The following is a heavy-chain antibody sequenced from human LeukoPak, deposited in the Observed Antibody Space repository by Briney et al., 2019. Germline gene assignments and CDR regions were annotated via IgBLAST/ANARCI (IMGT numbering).Heavy chain of an antibody. V-gene: IGHV5-51*01. Sequence: GESLKISCKGSGYSFTSYWIGWVRQMPGKGLEWMGIIYPGDSDTRYSPSFQGQVTISADKSISTAYLQWSSLKASDTAMYYYARQDCSGGSCSRVKYFQHWGQGTLVTVSS. CDR2: IYPGDSDT. J-gene: IGHJ1*01. CDR1: GYSFTSYW. D-gene: IGHD2-15*01. CDR3: ARQDCSGGSCSRVKYFQH.